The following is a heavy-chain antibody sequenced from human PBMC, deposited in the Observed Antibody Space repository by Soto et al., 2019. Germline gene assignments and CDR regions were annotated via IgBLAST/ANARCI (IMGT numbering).Heavy chain of an antibody. CDR3: ARVYYDDSSALFDP. D-gene: IGHD3-22*01. CDR2: ITSTSSSL. V-gene: IGHV3-48*02. CDR1: GFTFSSYS. J-gene: IGHJ5*02. Sequence: DVQLVESGGGLVQPGGSLRLSCAASGFTFSSYSMTWVRQAPGKGLEWVSYITSTSSSLYYADSVEGRFTISRDNAKNSLYLQMSSLRDEDTAVYYCARVYYDDSSALFDPWGQGTLVTVSS.